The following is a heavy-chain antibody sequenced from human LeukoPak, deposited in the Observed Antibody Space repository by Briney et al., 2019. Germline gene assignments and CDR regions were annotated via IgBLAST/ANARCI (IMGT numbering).Heavy chain of an antibody. V-gene: IGHV3-48*03. CDR1: GFSLRSSE. Sequence: GGSLRLSCAASGFSLRSSEMNWVRQAPGKGPEWVAHINSADNVEYYTDSVRGRFTMSRDNAKDLLYLHLNSLRDEDTAVYYCARANYDSSGYGYWGQGTLVTVSS. CDR3: ARANYDSSGYGY. CDR2: INSADNVE. J-gene: IGHJ4*02. D-gene: IGHD3-22*01.